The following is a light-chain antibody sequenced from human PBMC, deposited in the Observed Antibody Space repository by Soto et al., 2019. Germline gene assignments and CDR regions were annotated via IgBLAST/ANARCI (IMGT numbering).Light chain of an antibody. J-gene: IGKJ1*01. CDR1: QSVSGW. Sequence: DIQMTQSPSTLSASVGDTVTVTCRASQSVSGWLAWYQQKPGEAPKLLIYDASALPRGIPSRFSGSGSCTKSTPAIASLQTDDCATSDCQQYETCSWTLGRGTKVEI. CDR2: DAS. CDR3: QQYETCSWT. V-gene: IGKV1-5*01.